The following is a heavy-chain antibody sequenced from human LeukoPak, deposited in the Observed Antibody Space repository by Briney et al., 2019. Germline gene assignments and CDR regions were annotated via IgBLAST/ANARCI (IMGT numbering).Heavy chain of an antibody. J-gene: IGHJ5*02. CDR2: IYYSGST. V-gene: IGHV4-59*12. Sequence: SETLSLTCTVSGGSISNYYWSWIRQPPGKGLEWIGYIYYSGSTNYNPSLKSRVTMSVDTSKNQFSLKLSSVTAADTAVYYCARTYGSGSYFWFDPWGQGTLVTVSS. CDR1: GGSISNYY. D-gene: IGHD3-10*01. CDR3: ARTYGSGSYFWFDP.